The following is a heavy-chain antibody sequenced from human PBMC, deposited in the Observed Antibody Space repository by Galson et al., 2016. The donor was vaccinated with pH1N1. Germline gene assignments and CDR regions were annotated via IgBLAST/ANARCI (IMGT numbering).Heavy chain of an antibody. Sequence: PALVKPTQTLTLTCTFSGFSLSTSGMCVSWIRQPPGKALEWLALIDWDDDNYYPTSLKTRLTISRDTSKNQVVLTMTNMDPLDTATYYCARMQYGDYVGYFDYWGQGTLVTVSS. V-gene: IGHV2-70*01. D-gene: IGHD4-17*01. CDR1: GFSLSTSGMC. J-gene: IGHJ4*02. CDR2: IDWDDDN. CDR3: ARMQYGDYVGYFDY.